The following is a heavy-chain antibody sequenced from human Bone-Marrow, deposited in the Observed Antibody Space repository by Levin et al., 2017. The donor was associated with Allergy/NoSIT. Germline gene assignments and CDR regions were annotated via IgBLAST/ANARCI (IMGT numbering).Heavy chain of an antibody. CDR1: GFIYTNAW. V-gene: IGHV3-15*01. CDR3: TPEVGPNPGY. Sequence: GGSLRLSCAASGFIYTNAWMSWVRQAPGKGLEWVGRIQTKTDGETRDYAAPVKGRFTISRDDSKNTLFLQMNSLKSEDTAVYYCTPEVGPNPGYWGQGTLVTVSS. D-gene: IGHD2-2*01. J-gene: IGHJ4*02. CDR2: IQTKTDGETR.